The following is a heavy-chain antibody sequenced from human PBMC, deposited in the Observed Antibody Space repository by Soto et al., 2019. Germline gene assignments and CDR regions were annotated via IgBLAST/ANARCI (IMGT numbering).Heavy chain of an antibody. D-gene: IGHD4-17*01. CDR2: IKQDGSEK. CDR1: GFTFSSYW. V-gene: IGHV3-7*01. Sequence: AGGSLRLSCAASGFTFSSYWMSWVRQAPGKGLEWVANIKQDGSEKYYVDSVKGRSTISRDNAKNSLYLLVNSLRAEDTAVYYCARDPYGDYYFDFWGQGTLVTVSS. CDR3: ARDPYGDYYFDF. J-gene: IGHJ4*02.